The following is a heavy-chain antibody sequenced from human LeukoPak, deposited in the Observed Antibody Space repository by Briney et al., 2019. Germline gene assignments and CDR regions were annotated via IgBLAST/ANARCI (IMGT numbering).Heavy chain of an antibody. CDR2: INSDGSEG. V-gene: IGHV3-7*03. D-gene: IGHD6-6*01. CDR3: ARSSYSSSSSV. Sequence: GGSLRLSCAVSGFTFSGFWMSWSHQAPGKGLEWVASINSDGSEGYYADVVKGRFTISRDNAKNSLYLKINSLRAEDTAVYYCARSSYSSSSSVWGQGTMVTVSS. J-gene: IGHJ3*01. CDR1: GFTFSGFW.